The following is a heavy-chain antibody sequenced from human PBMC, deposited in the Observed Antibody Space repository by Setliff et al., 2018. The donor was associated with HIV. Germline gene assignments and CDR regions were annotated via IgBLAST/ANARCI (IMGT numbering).Heavy chain of an antibody. V-gene: IGHV4-4*09. CDR3: ARVQMAYAAFDV. CDR1: GGSIDNYY. Sequence: SETLSLTCTVSGGSIDNYYWSWIRQPPGKGLEWIGYIHSSGPSNYSPSLESRVSMSVGTSKSQFSLKLSSVTAADTAVYYCARVQMAYAAFDVWGQGTMVTVSS. CDR2: IHSSGPS. D-gene: IGHD4-17*01. J-gene: IGHJ3*01.